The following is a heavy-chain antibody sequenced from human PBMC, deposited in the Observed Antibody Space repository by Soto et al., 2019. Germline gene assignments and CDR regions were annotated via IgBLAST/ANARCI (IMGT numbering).Heavy chain of an antibody. V-gene: IGHV4-61*01. J-gene: IGHJ5*02. D-gene: IGHD3-22*01. Sequence: SETLSLTCTVSGGSVSSGSYYWSWIRQPPGKGLEWIGYIYYSGSTNYNPSLKSRVTISVDTSKNQFSLKLSSVTAADTAVYYCARAGRAGTGPLRYYPNCFDPWGQGTLVTVSS. CDR3: ARAGRAGTGPLRYYPNCFDP. CDR1: GGSVSSGSYY. CDR2: IYYSGST.